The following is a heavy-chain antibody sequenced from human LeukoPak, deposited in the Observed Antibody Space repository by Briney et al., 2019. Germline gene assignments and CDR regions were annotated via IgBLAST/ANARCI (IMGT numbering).Heavy chain of an antibody. J-gene: IGHJ3*02. CDR3: TGITMIVETFDI. CDR1: GFTLSGSA. Sequence: GGSLRLSCAASGFTLSGSAMHWVRQASGKGLEWVGRIRSKANSYATAYGASVKGRLTISRDDSKNTAYLHLNSLKTEDTAVYYCTGITMIVETFDIWGQGTMVTVSS. CDR2: IRSKANSYAT. V-gene: IGHV3-73*01. D-gene: IGHD3-22*01.